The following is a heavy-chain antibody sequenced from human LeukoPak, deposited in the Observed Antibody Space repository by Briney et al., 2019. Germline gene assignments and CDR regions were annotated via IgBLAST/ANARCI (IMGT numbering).Heavy chain of an antibody. V-gene: IGHV1-2*02. CDR3: AREVSYGGIYYYYGMDV. Sequence: ASVKVSCKASGYTFTGYYMHWVRQAPGQGLEWMGWINPNSGGTNYAQKFQGRVTMTRDTSISTVYMELSRLRSDDTAVYYCAREVSYGGIYYYYGMDVWGQGTTVTVS. D-gene: IGHD4/OR15-4a*01. CDR1: GYTFTGYY. CDR2: INPNSGGT. J-gene: IGHJ6*02.